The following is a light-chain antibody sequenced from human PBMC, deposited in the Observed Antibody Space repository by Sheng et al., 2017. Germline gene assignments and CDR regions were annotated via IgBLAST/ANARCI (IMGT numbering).Light chain of an antibody. CDR3: QQYDKWPLP. CDR1: QSVSDNF. V-gene: IGKV3-20*01. Sequence: EVVLTQSPGTLSLSPGERATLSCRASQSVSDNFLAWYQRRPGQAPRLLIYAASSRATGIPDRFRGSGSGTDFTLTISRLEPEDFAVYYCQQYDKWPLPFGGGTKVEIK. CDR2: AAS. J-gene: IGKJ4*01.